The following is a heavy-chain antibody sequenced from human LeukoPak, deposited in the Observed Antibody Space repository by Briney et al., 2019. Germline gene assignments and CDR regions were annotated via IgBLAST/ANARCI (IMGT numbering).Heavy chain of an antibody. Sequence: SETLSLTGAVYGGSFSGYYWSWIRQPPGKGLEWTGEINHSGSTNYNPSLKSRVTISVDTSKNQFSLKLSSVTAADTAVYYCARGFTELPSYYYYMDVWGKGTTVTVSS. V-gene: IGHV4-34*01. J-gene: IGHJ6*03. D-gene: IGHD1-26*01. CDR2: INHSGST. CDR1: GGSFSGYY. CDR3: ARGFTELPSYYYYMDV.